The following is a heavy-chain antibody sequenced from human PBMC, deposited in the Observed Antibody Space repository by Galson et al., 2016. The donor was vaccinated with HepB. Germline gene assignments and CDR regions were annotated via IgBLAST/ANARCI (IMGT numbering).Heavy chain of an antibody. D-gene: IGHD3-3*01. Sequence: SLRLSCAASGFPFSNAWMSWVRQVPGKGLEWVGRIKSNTDGGTTAYAGPVKGRFTISRDDSKNTLYLQMNSLKTEDTAVYYCTTDASSFGVVTAYFFEYWGQGTLVTVSS. CDR1: GFPFSNAW. J-gene: IGHJ4*02. V-gene: IGHV3-15*01. CDR3: TTDASSFGVVTAYFFEY. CDR2: IKSNTDGGTT.